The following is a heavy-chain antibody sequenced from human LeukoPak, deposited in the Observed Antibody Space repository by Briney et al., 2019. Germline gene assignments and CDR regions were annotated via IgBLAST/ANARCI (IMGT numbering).Heavy chain of an antibody. CDR1: GFTFSNYW. CDR2: MNQDGSAK. Sequence: PGGSLRPSCAASGFTFSNYWINWVRQTPGKGLEWVAHMNQDGSAKYYANSVKGRFTISRDNAKNSLYLQMNSVRAEDTAVYYCARGNIVVVPAGSPDAFDIWGQGTMVTVSS. V-gene: IGHV3-7*01. CDR3: ARGNIVVVPAGSPDAFDI. J-gene: IGHJ3*02. D-gene: IGHD2-2*01.